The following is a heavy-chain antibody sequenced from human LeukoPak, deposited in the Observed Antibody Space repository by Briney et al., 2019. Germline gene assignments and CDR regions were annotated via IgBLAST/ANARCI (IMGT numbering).Heavy chain of an antibody. V-gene: IGHV4-59*01. J-gene: IGHJ4*02. CDR1: GASISNYY. CDR3: ASSGRIAAAGYGDY. CDR2: MLYSGST. Sequence: SETLSLTCTVSGASISNYYWSWIRQSPGKGLEWIGYMLYSGSTNQNPSLRSRVTISVDTSKNQFSLKLSSVTAADTAVYYCASSGRIAAAGYGDYWGQGTLVTVSS. D-gene: IGHD6-13*01.